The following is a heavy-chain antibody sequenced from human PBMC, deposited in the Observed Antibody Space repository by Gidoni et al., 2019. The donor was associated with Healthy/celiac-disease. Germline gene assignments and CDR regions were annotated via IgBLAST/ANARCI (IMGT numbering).Heavy chain of an antibody. D-gene: IGHD3-9*01. Sequence: QVQLQQWGAGLLKPSETLSLTCAVYGGSFSGYYWSWIRQPPGKGLEWIGEINHSGSTNYNPSLKSRVTISVDTSKNQFSLKLSSVTAADTAVYYCARGLPFGILTPGWFDPWGQGTLVTVSS. CDR1: GGSFSGYY. CDR3: ARGLPFGILTPGWFDP. CDR2: INHSGST. J-gene: IGHJ5*02. V-gene: IGHV4-34*01.